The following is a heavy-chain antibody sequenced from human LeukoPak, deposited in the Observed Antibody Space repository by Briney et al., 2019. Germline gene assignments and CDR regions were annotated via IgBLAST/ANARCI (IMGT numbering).Heavy chain of an antibody. CDR1: GFTFSSYA. Sequence: GGSLRLSCVASGFTFSSYALSWVRQAPGKGLEWVSSVSTSGGTTYSADSVKGRFTISRDNSKNTLYLQMNSLRAEDTAVYYCARDRYGDYGDFDYWGQGTLVTVSS. D-gene: IGHD4-17*01. CDR2: VSTSGGTT. V-gene: IGHV3-23*01. CDR3: ARDRYGDYGDFDY. J-gene: IGHJ4*02.